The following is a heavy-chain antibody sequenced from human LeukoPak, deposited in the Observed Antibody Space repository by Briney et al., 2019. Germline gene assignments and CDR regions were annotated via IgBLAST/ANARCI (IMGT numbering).Heavy chain of an antibody. Sequence: GGSLRLSCAVSGFTFTNYAMSWVRQAPGKGLEWVSAVSGTGGSTYYADSVKGRFTISRDNAKNTLYLQMNSLRAEDTAMYYCARAVYYSNYLGYWGQGTLVTVSS. CDR2: VSGTGGST. CDR3: ARAVYYSNYLGY. V-gene: IGHV3-23*01. J-gene: IGHJ4*01. D-gene: IGHD3-10*01. CDR1: GFTFTNYA.